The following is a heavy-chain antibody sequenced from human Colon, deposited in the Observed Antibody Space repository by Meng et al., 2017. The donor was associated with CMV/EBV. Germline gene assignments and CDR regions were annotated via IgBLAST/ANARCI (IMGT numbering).Heavy chain of an antibody. CDR2: IWYDGSNK. V-gene: IGHV3-33*01. CDR3: APITVVRGVLSMDV. J-gene: IGHJ6*02. D-gene: IGHD3-10*01. Sequence: GESLKISCAASGFTFSSYGMHWVRQAPGKGLEWVAVIWYDGSNKYYADSVKGRFTISRDNSKNTLYLQMNSLRAEDTAVYFCAPITVVRGVLSMDVWGLGTTVTVSS. CDR1: GFTFSSYG.